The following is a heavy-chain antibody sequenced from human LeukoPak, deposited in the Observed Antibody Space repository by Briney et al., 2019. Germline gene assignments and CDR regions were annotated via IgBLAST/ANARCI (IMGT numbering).Heavy chain of an antibody. Sequence: SEALSLTCTVSGGSISTYYWSWIRQPPGKGLEWIGYIYNSGSTNYNPSLKSRVTISVDTSKNQFSLKLSSVTAADTAVYYCARENSNSWYLDYWGQGTLVTVSS. CDR2: IYNSGST. CDR3: ARENSNSWYLDY. J-gene: IGHJ4*02. V-gene: IGHV4-59*12. D-gene: IGHD6-13*01. CDR1: GGSISTYY.